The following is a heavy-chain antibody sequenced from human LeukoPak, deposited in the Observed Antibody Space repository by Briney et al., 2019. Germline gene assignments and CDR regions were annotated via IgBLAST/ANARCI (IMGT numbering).Heavy chain of an antibody. D-gene: IGHD6-13*01. Sequence: PSETLLLTCTVSGGFVSSGSYSRGWMRQPPGKGLEWIGSIYYHRTTYYIPSHKSRITISVDTSKNQFSLKLNSVTAADTAVYYCARHGGAAAAIDYWGQGTLVTDSS. V-gene: IGHV4-39*01. CDR3: ARHGGAAAAIDY. J-gene: IGHJ4*02. CDR2: IYYHRTT. CDR1: GGFVSSGSYS.